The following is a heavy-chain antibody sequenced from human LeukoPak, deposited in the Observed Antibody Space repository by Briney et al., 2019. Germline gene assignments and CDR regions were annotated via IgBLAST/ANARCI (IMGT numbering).Heavy chain of an antibody. CDR1: GFTFSSYG. D-gene: IGHD3-22*01. CDR3: AKGGSMIVVVTTFDY. Sequence: GGSLRLSCAASGFTFSSYGMHWVRQAPGKGLEWVAVISYDGSNKYYADSVKGRFTISRDNSKNTLCLQMNSLRAEDTAVYYCAKGGSMIVVVTTFDYWGRGTLVTVSS. CDR2: ISYDGSNK. V-gene: IGHV3-30*18. J-gene: IGHJ4*02.